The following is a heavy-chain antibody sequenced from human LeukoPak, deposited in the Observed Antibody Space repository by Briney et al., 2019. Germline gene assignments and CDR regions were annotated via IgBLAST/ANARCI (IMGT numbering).Heavy chain of an antibody. CDR1: GFTFSDYY. CDR3: ARETINCGGDCFDY. CDR2: ISSSSSYT. D-gene: IGHD2-21*01. Sequence: GGSLRLSCAASGFTFSDYYMSWIRQAPGKGLEWVSYISSSSSYTNYADSVKGRFTISRDNAKNSVFLQMDSLRAEDTAVYYCARETINCGGDCFDYWGQGTLVTVSS. V-gene: IGHV3-11*06. J-gene: IGHJ4*02.